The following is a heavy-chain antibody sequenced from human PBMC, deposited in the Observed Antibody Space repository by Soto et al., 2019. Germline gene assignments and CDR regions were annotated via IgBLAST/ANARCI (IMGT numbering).Heavy chain of an antibody. Sequence: QVQLVESGGGVVQPGRSLRLSCAASGFTFSSYAMHWVRQAPGKGLEWVAVISYDGSNKYYADSVKGRFTISRDNSKNTLYLQMNSLSAEDTAVYYFARVEAVDGTSFDYWGQGTLVTVSS. CDR1: GFTFSSYA. V-gene: IGHV3-30-3*01. CDR2: ISYDGSNK. J-gene: IGHJ4*02. D-gene: IGHD6-19*01. CDR3: ARVEAVDGTSFDY.